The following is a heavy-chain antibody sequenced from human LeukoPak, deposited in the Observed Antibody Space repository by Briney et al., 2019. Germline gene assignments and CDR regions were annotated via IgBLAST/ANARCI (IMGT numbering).Heavy chain of an antibody. Sequence: PSETLSLTRTVSGGSISSSSYYWGWIRQPPGKGLEWIGSIYYSGSTYYNPSLKSRVTISVDTSKKQFSLKLSSVTAADTAVYFCARHRIVVVVATTSCFDPWGQGTLVTVSS. D-gene: IGHD2-15*01. CDR1: GGSISSSSYY. CDR2: IYYSGST. CDR3: ARHRIVVVVATTSCFDP. J-gene: IGHJ5*02. V-gene: IGHV4-39*01.